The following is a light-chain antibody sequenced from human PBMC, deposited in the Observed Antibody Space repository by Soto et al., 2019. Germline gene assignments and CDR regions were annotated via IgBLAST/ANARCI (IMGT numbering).Light chain of an antibody. CDR1: QTIDNT. V-gene: IGKV3-15*01. Sequence: EIVMTQSPATLTLSPGERATHSCRASQTIDNTLAWYQRKPGQAPRLLIYDASTRATGVPARFSGSGSGTDVTLTISSLQSEDFAVYYCQHYNYWPYTFGQGTKVEIK. CDR2: DAS. J-gene: IGKJ2*01. CDR3: QHYNYWPYT.